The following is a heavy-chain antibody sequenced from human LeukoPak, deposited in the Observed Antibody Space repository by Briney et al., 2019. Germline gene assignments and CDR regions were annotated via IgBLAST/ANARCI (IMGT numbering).Heavy chain of an antibody. CDR3: ARGDYDFWSGLPGSPSDY. CDR1: GGSISSGGYS. D-gene: IGHD3-3*01. CDR2: IYYSGST. Sequence: PSETLSLTCAVSGGSISSGGYSWSWIRQPPGKGLEWIGYIYYSGSTYYDPSLKSRVTISVDTFKNQFSLKLSSVTAADTAVYYCARGDYDFWSGLPGSPSDYWGQGTLVTVSS. V-gene: IGHV4-30-2*03. J-gene: IGHJ4*02.